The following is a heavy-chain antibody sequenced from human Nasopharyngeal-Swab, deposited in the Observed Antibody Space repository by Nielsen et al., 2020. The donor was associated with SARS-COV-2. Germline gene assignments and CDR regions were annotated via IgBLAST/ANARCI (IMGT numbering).Heavy chain of an antibody. V-gene: IGHV1-18*01. Sequence: ASVKVSCKASGYTFTNYGISWVRQAPGQGLEWMGWISGYKGYTNYAQKFQGRVTLTTDTSTSTAYMDLRSLRSDDTAVYYCARDRRTSIVGATLHFDYWGQGTLVTVSS. D-gene: IGHD1-26*01. CDR2: ISGYKGYT. CDR3: ARDRRTSIVGATLHFDY. J-gene: IGHJ4*02. CDR1: GYTFTNYG.